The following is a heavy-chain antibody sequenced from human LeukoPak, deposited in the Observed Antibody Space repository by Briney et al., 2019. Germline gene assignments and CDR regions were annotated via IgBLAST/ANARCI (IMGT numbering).Heavy chain of an antibody. CDR2: IWYDGSNK. V-gene: IGHV3-33*01. Sequence: PGGSLRLSCAASGFTFSSYGMHWVRQAPGKGLEWVAVIWYDGSNKYYADSVKGRFTISRDNAKNSLYLQMNSLRAEDTAVYYCARRDIVATILAYWGQGTLVTVSS. CDR3: ARRDIVATILAY. J-gene: IGHJ4*02. CDR1: GFTFSSYG. D-gene: IGHD5-12*01.